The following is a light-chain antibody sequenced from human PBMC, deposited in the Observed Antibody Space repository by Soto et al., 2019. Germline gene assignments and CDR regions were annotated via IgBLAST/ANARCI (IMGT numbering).Light chain of an antibody. CDR3: VSFAGRKTLV. J-gene: IGLJ2*01. CDR1: GTDVGTYNF. CDR2: EVT. V-gene: IGLV2-23*02. Sequence: QSALTQPASVSGSPGQSITISCTGSGTDVGTYNFVSWFQRHPGKAPQLIIYEVTERPSGVSPRFSGSKSVNTASLTISGLRAEDVADYFCVSFAGRKTLVFGGGTKLTVL.